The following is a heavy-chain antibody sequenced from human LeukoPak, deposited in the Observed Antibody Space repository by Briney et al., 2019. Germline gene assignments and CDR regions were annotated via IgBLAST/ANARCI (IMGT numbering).Heavy chain of an antibody. V-gene: IGHV4-34*01. D-gene: IGHD1-14*01. CDR1: GGSFSGYY. CDR3: ARGTKSRIRKDYYYYGMDV. J-gene: IGHJ6*02. Sequence: SETLSLTCAVYGGSFSGYYWSWIRQPPGKGLEWIGEINHSGSTNYNPSLKSRVTISVDTSKNQFSLKLSSVTAADTAVYYCARGTKSRIRKDYYYYGMDVWGQGTTVTVSS. CDR2: INHSGST.